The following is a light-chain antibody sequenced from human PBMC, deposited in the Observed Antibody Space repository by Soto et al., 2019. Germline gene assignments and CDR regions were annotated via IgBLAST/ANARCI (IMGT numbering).Light chain of an antibody. J-gene: IGKJ1*01. V-gene: IGKV1-5*01. CDR3: QQFHSFSRT. CDR2: DAS. Sequence: DIQMTQSPSTLSASVGDRVTITGRASQNMNSWLAWYQQKPGKAPNLLIYDASTLESGVPSRFSGSGSGTEFTLTISSLQPEDFATYYCQQFHSFSRTFGQGTKVEVK. CDR1: QNMNSW.